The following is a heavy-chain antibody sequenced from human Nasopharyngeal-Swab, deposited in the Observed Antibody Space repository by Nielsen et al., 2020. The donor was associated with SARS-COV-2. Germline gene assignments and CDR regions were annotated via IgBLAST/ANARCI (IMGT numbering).Heavy chain of an antibody. D-gene: IGHD2-2*02. CDR2: IYYSGST. CDR3: ARVADCSSTSCYTGEVDY. Sequence: SETLSLTCTVSGGSISHYYWSWIRQPPGKGLEWIGYIYYSGSTNYNPSLKSRVTISVDTSKNQFSLKLSSVTAADTAVYYCARVADCSSTSCYTGEVDYWGQGTLVTVSS. J-gene: IGHJ4*02. V-gene: IGHV4-59*01. CDR1: GGSISHYY.